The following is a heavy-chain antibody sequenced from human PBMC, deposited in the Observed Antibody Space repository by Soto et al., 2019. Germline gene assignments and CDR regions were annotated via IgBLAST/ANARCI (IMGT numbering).Heavy chain of an antibody. CDR1: GYTFTSYG. CDR3: ARETYYDFWSGYYRGNSDAFDI. V-gene: IGHV1-18*01. CDR2: ISAYNGNT. D-gene: IGHD3-3*01. J-gene: IGHJ3*02. Sequence: GASVKVSCKASGYTFTSYGISWVRQAPGQGLEWMGWISAYNGNTNYAQKPQGRVTMTTDTSTSTAYMELRSLRSDDTAVYYCARETYYDFWSGYYRGNSDAFDIWGQGTMVTVSS.